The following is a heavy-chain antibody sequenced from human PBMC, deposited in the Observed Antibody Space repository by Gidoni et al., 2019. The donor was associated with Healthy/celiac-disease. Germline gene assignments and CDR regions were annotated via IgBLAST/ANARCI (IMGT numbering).Heavy chain of an antibody. Sequence: QVQLVQSGAEVKKPGASVKVSCTGAGYTFPGYSMHWVRQAPGQGLEWVGWINPNSGGTNYAQKFQGRVTMTRDTSISTAYMELSRLRSDDTAVYYCAREWELLRDYYYYYGMDVWGQGTTVTVSS. V-gene: IGHV1-2*02. CDR2: INPNSGGT. CDR1: GYTFPGYS. D-gene: IGHD1-26*01. CDR3: AREWELLRDYYYYYGMDV. J-gene: IGHJ6*02.